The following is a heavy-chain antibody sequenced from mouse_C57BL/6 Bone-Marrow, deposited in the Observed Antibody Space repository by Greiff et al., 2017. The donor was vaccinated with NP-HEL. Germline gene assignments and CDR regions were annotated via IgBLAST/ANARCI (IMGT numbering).Heavy chain of an antibody. CDR1: GFTFSSYA. Sequence: EVKLVESGGGLVKPGGSLKLSCAASGFTFSSYAMSWVRQTPEKRLEWVATISDGGSYTYYPDNVKGRFTISRDNAKINLYLQMSHLKSEDTAMYYCARDPFYYYDSSHNDYWGQGNTLTVSS. CDR3: ARDPFYYYDSSHNDY. CDR2: ISDGGSYT. D-gene: IGHD1-1*01. J-gene: IGHJ2*01. V-gene: IGHV5-4*01.